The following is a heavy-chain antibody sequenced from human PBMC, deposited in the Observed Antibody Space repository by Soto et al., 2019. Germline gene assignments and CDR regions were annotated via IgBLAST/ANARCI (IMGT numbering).Heavy chain of an antibody. J-gene: IGHJ6*02. V-gene: IGHV3-30-3*01. CDR3: ARQYYDFWSGRYYYYYGMDV. CDR2: ISYDGSNK. CDR1: GFTFSSYA. D-gene: IGHD3-3*01. Sequence: GGALRLSCAASGFTFSSYAMHWVRQAPGKGLEWVAVISYDGSNKYYADSVKGRFTISRDNPKNTLYLQMNSLRAEDTAVYYCARQYYDFWSGRYYYYYGMDVWGQVTTVTVSS.